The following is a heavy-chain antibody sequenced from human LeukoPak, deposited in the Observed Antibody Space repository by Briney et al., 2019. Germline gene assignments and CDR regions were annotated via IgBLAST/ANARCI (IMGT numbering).Heavy chain of an antibody. CDR3: ARDSLSYTNPNNWFDP. D-gene: IGHD2-2*02. CDR2: ISAYNGDT. V-gene: IGHV1-18*01. J-gene: IGHJ5*02. CDR1: GYPFSSYY. Sequence: GASVKDSCKASGYPFSSYYVNWVRQAPGQGLEWMGWISAYNGDTNYAQNLQGRVTMTTDTSTDTAYMELRSLRSDDTAVYYCARDSLSYTNPNNWFDPWAQGPLVTVSS.